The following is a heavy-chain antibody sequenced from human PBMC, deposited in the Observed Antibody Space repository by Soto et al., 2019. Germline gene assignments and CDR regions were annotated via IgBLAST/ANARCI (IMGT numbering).Heavy chain of an antibody. J-gene: IGHJ4*02. V-gene: IGHV4-34*01. D-gene: IGHD3-22*01. CDR1: GGSFSGYY. CDR2: INHSGST. Sequence: QVQLQQWGAGLLKPSETLSLTCAVYGGSFSGYYWSWIRQPPGKGLEWIGEINHSGSTNYNPSLKSRVTISVDTSKNQFSLKLSSVTAADTAVYYCARGFPMVSSGSIFDYWGQGTLVTVSS. CDR3: ARGFPMVSSGSIFDY.